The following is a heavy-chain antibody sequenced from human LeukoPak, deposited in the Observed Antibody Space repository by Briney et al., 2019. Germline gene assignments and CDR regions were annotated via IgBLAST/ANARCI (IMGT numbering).Heavy chain of an antibody. Sequence: PSETLSLTCTVSGGSISSSSYYWGWIRQPPGKGLEWIGSIYYSGSTYYNPSLNSRVTISVDTSKNQFSLKLSSVTAADTAVYYCARLPYYGSGSYYSHYYYYYMDVWGKGTTVTISS. J-gene: IGHJ6*03. D-gene: IGHD3-10*01. V-gene: IGHV4-39*01. CDR3: ARLPYYGSGSYYSHYYYYYMDV. CDR1: GGSISSSSYY. CDR2: IYYSGST.